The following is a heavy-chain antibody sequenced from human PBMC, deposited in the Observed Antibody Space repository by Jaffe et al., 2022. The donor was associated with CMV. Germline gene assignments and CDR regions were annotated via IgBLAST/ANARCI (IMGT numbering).Heavy chain of an antibody. CDR2: IYYSGST. D-gene: IGHD6-19*01. CDR3: ARGAMRAVAVFWFDP. CDR1: SGSISSYY. J-gene: IGHJ5*02. Sequence: QVQLQESGPGLVKPSETLSLTCTVSSGSISSYYWSWIRQPPGKGLEWIGYIYYSGSTNYNPSLKSRVTISVDTSKNQFSLNLSSVTAADTAVYYCARGAMRAVAVFWFDPWGQGTLVTVSS. V-gene: IGHV4-59*01.